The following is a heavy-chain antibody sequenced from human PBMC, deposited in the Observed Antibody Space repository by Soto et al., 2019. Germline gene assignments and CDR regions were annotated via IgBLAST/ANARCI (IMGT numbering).Heavy chain of an antibody. CDR2: MNSDGRTT. CDR1: GFNFGNNW. CDR3: ATAGVDY. V-gene: IGHV3-74*01. D-gene: IGHD3-10*01. J-gene: IGHJ4*02. Sequence: GSLRLSCAASGFNFGNNWMHWVRQAPGKGLEWVSRMNSDGRTTNYADSVKGRFTVPRDNAKNTLYLQMNSIRAEDTAVYYCATAGVDYWGPGTLVTVSS.